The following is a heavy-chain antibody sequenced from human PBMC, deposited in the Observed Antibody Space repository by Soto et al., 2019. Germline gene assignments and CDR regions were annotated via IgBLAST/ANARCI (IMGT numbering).Heavy chain of an antibody. CDR3: ARDRTIFGVVPPYYYYYGMDV. Sequence: PGGSLRLSCAASGFTFSSYEMNWVRQAPGKGLEWVSYISSSGSTIYYADSVKGRFTISRDNAKNSLYLQMNSLRAEDTAVYYCARDRTIFGVVPPYYYYYGMDVWGQGTTVTVSS. CDR2: ISSSGSTI. D-gene: IGHD3-3*01. CDR1: GFTFSSYE. J-gene: IGHJ6*02. V-gene: IGHV3-48*03.